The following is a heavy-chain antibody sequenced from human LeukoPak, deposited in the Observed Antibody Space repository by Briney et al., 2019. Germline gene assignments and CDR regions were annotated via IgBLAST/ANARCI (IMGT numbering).Heavy chain of an antibody. CDR2: ISWDGSTK. CDR3: TRGSYGDYDY. CDR1: GFTFRNYA. D-gene: IGHD4-17*01. V-gene: IGHV3-30-3*01. Sequence: PGRSLRLSCAVSGFTFRNYAIHWVRQAPGKGLEWVAFISWDGSTKYYADSVKGRFTISRDNAKNSLYLQMNSLGVDDTAVYYCTRGSYGDYDYWGQGSLVTVSS. J-gene: IGHJ4*02.